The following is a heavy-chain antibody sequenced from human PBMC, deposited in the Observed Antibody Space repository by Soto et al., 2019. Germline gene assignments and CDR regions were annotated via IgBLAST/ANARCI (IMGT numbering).Heavy chain of an antibody. Sequence: ASVKVSCKASGYTFTDYYMHWVRQAPGQGLEWMGWINPNSGGTYHAQNFQGRVTMTSDTSTTTAYMEWARLRSDDTAVYYCSRGGGRGYNELDPWGHGTLVTVSS. CDR2: INPNSGGT. D-gene: IGHD5-12*01. CDR1: GYTFTDYY. V-gene: IGHV1-2*02. J-gene: IGHJ5*02. CDR3: SRGGGRGYNELDP.